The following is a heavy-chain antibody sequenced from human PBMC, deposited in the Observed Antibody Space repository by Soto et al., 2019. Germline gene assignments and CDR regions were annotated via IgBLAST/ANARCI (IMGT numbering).Heavy chain of an antibody. CDR2: ISGGGGST. V-gene: IGHV3-23*01. Sequence: EVQLLESGGGLVRPGGSLRLSCATSGFTFTSYAMNWVRQAPGKGLEWVSTISGGGGSTYYADSVKGRYTVSRDNSKNTLYLQMNRLRAEDTAVYYCAKGFVVVVVAALNWGQGTLVTVSS. D-gene: IGHD2-15*01. CDR3: AKGFVVVVVAALN. CDR1: GFTFTSYA. J-gene: IGHJ4*02.